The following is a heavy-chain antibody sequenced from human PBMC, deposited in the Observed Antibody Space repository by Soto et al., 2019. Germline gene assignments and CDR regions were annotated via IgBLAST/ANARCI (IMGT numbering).Heavy chain of an antibody. CDR1: GFAFSTYA. V-gene: IGHV3-64D*06. J-gene: IGHJ4*02. D-gene: IGHD3-22*01. CDR3: VSMIIARGAFDF. CDR2: ISPQGASS. Sequence: PGGSLRLSCSASGFAFSTYAMHWVRQTPGKGLEYVSVISPQGASSYYADSVKGRFTISRDDSKNTVYLQMSSLRPDDTAVYYCVSMIIARGAFDFWGQGTLVTVSS.